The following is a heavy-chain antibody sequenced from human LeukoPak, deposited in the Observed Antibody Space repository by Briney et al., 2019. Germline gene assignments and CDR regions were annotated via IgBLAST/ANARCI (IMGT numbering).Heavy chain of an antibody. V-gene: IGHV4-4*07. Sequence: PPETLSLTCAVSGGSLSSYYCSWIPQPARKGLECIGRIYTSGSTNYNPSLKSRVTMSVDTSKNQFSLKLSSVTAAGTAVYYCARDNGSSWRRETAFDIWGQGTRVTVSS. CDR1: GGSLSSYY. CDR3: ARDNGSSWRRETAFDI. J-gene: IGHJ3*02. D-gene: IGHD6-13*01. CDR2: IYTSGST.